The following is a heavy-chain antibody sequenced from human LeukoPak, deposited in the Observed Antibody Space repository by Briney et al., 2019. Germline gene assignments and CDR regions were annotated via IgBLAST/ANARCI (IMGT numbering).Heavy chain of an antibody. CDR1: GGSFSGYY. D-gene: IGHD4-17*01. V-gene: IGHV4-34*01. CDR3: ARLFYGDYASH. Sequence: SETLSLTCAVYGGSFSGYYWSWIRQPPGKGLEWIGEINHSGSTNYNPSLKSRVTISVDTSKNQFSLKLSSVTVADTVVYYCARLFYGDYASHWGQGTLVTVSS. J-gene: IGHJ4*02. CDR2: INHSGST.